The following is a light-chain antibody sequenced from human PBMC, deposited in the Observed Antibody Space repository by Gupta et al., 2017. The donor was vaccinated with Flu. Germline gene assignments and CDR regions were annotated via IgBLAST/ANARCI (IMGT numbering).Light chain of an antibody. J-gene: IGKJ4*01. V-gene: IGKV3-11*02. CDR2: DAS. CDR3: QQRSNWPPLT. Sequence: EIVLTQSPVTLSLSPGETATLSCRASESISTYLAWYQQKPGQAPRLLIYDASNRAASIPARFSGSRSWREFTTTISSLQPEDFAVYFCQQRSNWPPLTFGGGTKVEMK. CDR1: ESISTY.